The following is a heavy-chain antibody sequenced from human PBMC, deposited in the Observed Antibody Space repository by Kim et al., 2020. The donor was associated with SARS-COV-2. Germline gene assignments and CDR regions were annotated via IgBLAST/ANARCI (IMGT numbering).Heavy chain of an antibody. D-gene: IGHD6-6*01. CDR1: GYIFTAHY. J-gene: IGHJ5*02. CDR2: ISPTTGGA. Sequence: ASVKVSCQTSGYIFTAHYIHWVRQAPGQGLEWMGWISPTTGGAIFAPKFQGRVTMTKDTSTSTAYMEVNRLTSDDTAIYYCVRDRGARGRHNHFDPWGQGTLVSVSS. V-gene: IGHV1-2*02. CDR3: VRDRGARGRHNHFDP.